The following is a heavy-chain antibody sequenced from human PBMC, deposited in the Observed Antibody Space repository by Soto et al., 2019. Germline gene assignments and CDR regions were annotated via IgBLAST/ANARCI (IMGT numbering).Heavy chain of an antibody. CDR2: IKQDGSEK. V-gene: IGHV3-7*01. CDR1: GFTFNTYW. CDR3: ARARVPSGTGCYNY. D-gene: IGHD2-2*01. Sequence: PGGSLRLSCAASGFTFNTYWMSWVRQAPGKGLEWVANIKQDGSEKHYVDSVRGRFTISRDNAENSLYLQMNSLRPEDTAVYYCARARVPSGTGCYNYWGQGALVTVSS. J-gene: IGHJ4*02.